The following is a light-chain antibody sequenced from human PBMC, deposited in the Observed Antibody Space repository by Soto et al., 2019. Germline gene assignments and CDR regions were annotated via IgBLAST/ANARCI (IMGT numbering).Light chain of an antibody. CDR1: QSISSY. CDR2: AAS. CDR3: QQSYSTPYT. V-gene: IGKV1-39*01. J-gene: IGKJ2*01. Sequence: DIQMTQSPSSLSAFVGDRVTITCRASQSISSYLNWYQQKPGKAPKLLIYAASSLQSGVPSRFSGSVSGTDFTLTISSLQPEDFATYYFQQSYSTPYTFGQGTKLEIK.